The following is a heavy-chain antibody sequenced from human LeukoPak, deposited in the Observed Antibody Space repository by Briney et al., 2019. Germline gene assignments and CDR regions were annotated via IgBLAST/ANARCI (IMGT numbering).Heavy chain of an antibody. Sequence: PSQTLSLTCTVSGGSISSGDYYWSWIRQPPGKGLEWIGYIYYSGSTNYNPSLKSRVTISVDTSKNQFSLKLSSVTAADTAVYYCAGGGYQRDWFDPWGQGTLVTVSS. J-gene: IGHJ5*02. CDR1: GGSISSGDYY. CDR3: AGGGYQRDWFDP. V-gene: IGHV4-61*08. CDR2: IYYSGST. D-gene: IGHD2-15*01.